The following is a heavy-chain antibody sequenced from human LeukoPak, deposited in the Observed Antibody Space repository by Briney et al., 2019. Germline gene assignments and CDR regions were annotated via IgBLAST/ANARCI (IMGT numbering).Heavy chain of an antibody. CDR2: ISSSSSTM. CDR3: ARSGGVVVPAEGPQGHYYYSYYMDV. CDR1: GFTFSTYN. Sequence: GGSLRLSCAASGFTFSTYNMNWVRQAPGKGLEWVSYISSSSSTMYYADSVKGRFTISRDNAKSSLYLQMNSLRAEDTCVYYCARSGGVVVPAEGPQGHYYYSYYMDVWGKGTTVTVSS. D-gene: IGHD2-2*01. V-gene: IGHV3-48*01. J-gene: IGHJ6*03.